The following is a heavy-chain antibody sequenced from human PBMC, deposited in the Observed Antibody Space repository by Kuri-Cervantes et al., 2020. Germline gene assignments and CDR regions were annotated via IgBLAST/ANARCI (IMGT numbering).Heavy chain of an antibody. J-gene: IGHJ6*03. CDR3: ARGIAVARHYYYYMDV. V-gene: IGHV4-34*01. D-gene: IGHD6-19*01. CDR2: INHSGST. CDR1: GGTFSGYY. Sequence: GSLRLSCAVYGGTFSGYYWSWIRQPPGKGLEWIGEINHSGSTNYNPSLKSRVTISVDTSKNQFSLQLNSVTAADTAVYYCARGIAVARHYYYYMDVWGKGTTVTVSS.